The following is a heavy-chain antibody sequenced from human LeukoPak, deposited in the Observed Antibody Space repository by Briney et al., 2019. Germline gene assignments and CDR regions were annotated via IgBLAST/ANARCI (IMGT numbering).Heavy chain of an antibody. J-gene: IGHJ5*02. CDR3: ARDRDYGGTPGDWFDP. V-gene: IGHV1-18*01. CDR2: ISAYNGNT. D-gene: IGHD4-23*01. CDR1: GYTFTSYG. Sequence: ASVKFSCKASGYTFTSYGISWVRQAPGQGLEWMGWISAYNGNTNYAQKLQGRVTTTTDTSTSTAYMELRSLRSDDTAVYYCARDRDYGGTPGDWFDPWGQGTLVTVSS.